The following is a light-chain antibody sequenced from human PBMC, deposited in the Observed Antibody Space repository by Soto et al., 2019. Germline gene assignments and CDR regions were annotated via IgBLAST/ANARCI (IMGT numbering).Light chain of an antibody. CDR2: DAS. V-gene: IGKV3-15*01. CDR3: QQYNNCPLT. CDR1: QSISSN. Sequence: ETGMTQSPATLSVSPGERATLSCRASQSISSNLAWFQQKPGQAPRLLIYDASTMATGFPARFSGSGSGTEFTLTISSLQSEDFAVYYCQQYNNCPLTFGGGTKVEIK. J-gene: IGKJ4*01.